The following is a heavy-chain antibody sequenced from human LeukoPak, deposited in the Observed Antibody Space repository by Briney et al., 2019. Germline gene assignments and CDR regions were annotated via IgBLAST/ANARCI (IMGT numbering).Heavy chain of an antibody. CDR2: ISAYNGNT. CDR1: GYTFTSYG. V-gene: IGHV1-18*01. D-gene: IGHD3-3*01. Sequence: VASVKVSCKASGYTFTSYGISWVRQAPGQGLEWMGCISAYNGNTNYAQKLQGRVTMTTDTSTSTAYMELRSLRSDDTAVYYCARGYLYYDFWSGYGTSYCFDYWGQGTLVTVSS. J-gene: IGHJ4*02. CDR3: ARGYLYYDFWSGYGTSYCFDY.